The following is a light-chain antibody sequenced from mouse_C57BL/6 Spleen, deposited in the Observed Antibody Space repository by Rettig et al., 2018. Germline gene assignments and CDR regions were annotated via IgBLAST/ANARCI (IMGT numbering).Light chain of an antibody. CDR3: QQWSSNPPT. J-gene: IGKJ2*01. CDR2: ATS. Sequence: KPGSSPKPWIYATSNLASGVPARFSGSGSGTSYSLTISRVEAEDAATYYCQQWSSNPPTFGGGTKLEIK. V-gene: IGKV4-72*01.